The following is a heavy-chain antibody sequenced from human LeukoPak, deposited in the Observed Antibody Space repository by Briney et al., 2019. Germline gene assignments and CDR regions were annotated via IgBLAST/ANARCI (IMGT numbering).Heavy chain of an antibody. CDR2: MNPNTGDT. D-gene: IGHD1-26*01. J-gene: IGHJ4*02. Sequence: ASVRVSCKASGYTFTGYDINWVRQATGQGLEWLGWMNPNTGDTGYAQKFQGRVTMTRNSSIDTAYMELSGLRSEDTAVYYCTRGSLSGSSRDYWGQGTLLTVSS. CDR1: GYTFTGYD. V-gene: IGHV1-8*01. CDR3: TRGSLSGSSRDY.